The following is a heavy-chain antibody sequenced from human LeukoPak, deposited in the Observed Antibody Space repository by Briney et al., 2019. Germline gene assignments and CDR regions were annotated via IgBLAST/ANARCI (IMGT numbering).Heavy chain of an antibody. CDR3: VRYSGYDSV. D-gene: IGHD5-12*01. V-gene: IGHV3-74*01. Sequence: GGSLRLSCAASGLTFSSYWMHWVRQAPGKGLVWVSRINSDGSSTNYADSVKGRFTIPRDNAKNTLYLQMNSLRAEDTAVYYCVRYSGYDSVWGQGTLVTVSS. CDR1: GLTFSSYW. J-gene: IGHJ4*02. CDR2: INSDGSST.